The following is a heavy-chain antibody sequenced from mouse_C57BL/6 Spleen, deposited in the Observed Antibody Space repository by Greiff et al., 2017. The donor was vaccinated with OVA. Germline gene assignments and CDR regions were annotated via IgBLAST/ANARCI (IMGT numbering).Heavy chain of an antibody. J-gene: IGHJ2*01. Sequence: VQLKESGGGLVKPGGSLKLSCAASGFTFSDYGMHWVRQAPEKGLEWVAYISSGSSTIYYADTVKGRFTISRDNAKNTLFLQMTSLRSEDTAMYYCARPQDGYWGQGTTLTVSS. CDR2: ISSGSSTI. CDR3: ARPQDGY. D-gene: IGHD2-3*01. V-gene: IGHV5-17*01. CDR1: GFTFSDYG.